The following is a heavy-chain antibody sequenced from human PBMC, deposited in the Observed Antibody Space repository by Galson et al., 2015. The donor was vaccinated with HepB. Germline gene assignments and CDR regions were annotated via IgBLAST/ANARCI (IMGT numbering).Heavy chain of an antibody. CDR1: GYSFTDYN. V-gene: IGHV1-2*06. Sequence: SVKVSCKASGYSFTDYNLHWVRQAPGQGLEWMGRINPSSGDTNNPQKFQGRVTMTWDTSTSTAYMEMSRLRSDDTAVYYCARTVISGADVFDNWGQGTMVTVSS. J-gene: IGHJ3*02. CDR3: ARTVISGADVFDN. D-gene: IGHD2-15*01. CDR2: INPSSGDT.